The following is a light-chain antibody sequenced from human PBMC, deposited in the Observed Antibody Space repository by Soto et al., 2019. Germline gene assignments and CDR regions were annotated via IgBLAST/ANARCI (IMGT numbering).Light chain of an antibody. CDR2: GAS. CDR1: QSVSSK. J-gene: IGKJ1*01. CDR3: QHYKNWPGT. Sequence: EIGLTQSPGTLSASPGERATLSCRASQSVSSKLAWNQQKPGQAPRLLFYGASIGATGIPASFSGSGSETEFTLSITSLQSEYFAVYYCQHYKNWPGTFGQGPKGEFK. V-gene: IGKV3-15*01.